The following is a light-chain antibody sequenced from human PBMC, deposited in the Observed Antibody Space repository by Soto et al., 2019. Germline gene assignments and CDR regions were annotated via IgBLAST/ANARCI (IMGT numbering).Light chain of an antibody. J-gene: IGKJ1*01. CDR2: AAS. CDR1: RDITDY. V-gene: IGKV1-27*01. CDR3: QNYDSAPWT. Sequence: DIQMTQSPTSLSASVGDRVTITCRASRDITDYLAWYQQKPGQVPKLLISAASTLQSGVPSRFTASGSGTDFTLTIPGLRPEDFATYDCQNYDSAPWTCGQGTKVEF.